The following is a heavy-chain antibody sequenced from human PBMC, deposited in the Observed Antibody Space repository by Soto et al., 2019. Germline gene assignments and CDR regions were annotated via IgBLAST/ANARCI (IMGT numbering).Heavy chain of an antibody. V-gene: IGHV3-23*01. D-gene: IGHD2-2*01. CDR2: ISGSGGST. Sequence: PGGSLRLSCAASGFTFSSYAMSWVRQAPGKGLEWVSAISGSGGSTYYADSVKGRFTISRDNSKNTLYLQMNSLRAEDTAVYYCATKGYCISTSCPKYGMDVWGQGTTVTVSS. J-gene: IGHJ6*02. CDR1: GFTFSSYA. CDR3: ATKGYCISTSCPKYGMDV.